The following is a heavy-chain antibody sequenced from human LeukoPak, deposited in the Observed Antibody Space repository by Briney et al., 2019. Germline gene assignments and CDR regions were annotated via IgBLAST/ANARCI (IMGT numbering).Heavy chain of an antibody. CDR2: ISKDGSSK. V-gene: IGHV3-30*18. J-gene: IGHJ4*02. Sequence: GGSPRLSCVASGFTFNTYGMHWVRQAPGKGLEWVAGISKDGSSKYYADSVKGRFTISRDNSKNTLYLQMNSLRAEDTAVYYCAKDGWDYDILTGYSSTIDYWGQGTLVTVSS. D-gene: IGHD3-9*01. CDR3: AKDGWDYDILTGYSSTIDY. CDR1: GFTFNTYG.